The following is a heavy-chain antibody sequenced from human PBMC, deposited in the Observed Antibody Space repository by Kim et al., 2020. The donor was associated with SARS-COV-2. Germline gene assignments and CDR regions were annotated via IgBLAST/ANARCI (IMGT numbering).Heavy chain of an antibody. J-gene: IGHJ4*02. CDR3: ARLPATSRGDYVFDY. CDR2: IYYSGST. V-gene: IGHV4-59*08. D-gene: IGHD3-16*01. Sequence: SETLSLTCTVSGGSISSYYWSWIRQPPGKGLEWIGYIYYSGSTNYNPTLKSRVTISVDTSKNQFSLKLSSLTAADTAVFYGARLPATSRGDYVFDYWGQGTLVTVSS. CDR1: GGSISSYY.